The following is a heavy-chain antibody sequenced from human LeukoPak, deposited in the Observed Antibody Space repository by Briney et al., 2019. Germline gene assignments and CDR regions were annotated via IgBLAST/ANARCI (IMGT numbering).Heavy chain of an antibody. CDR1: GGSFSGYY. J-gene: IGHJ4*02. CDR3: ARAGIQLWFHRLLFDY. V-gene: IGHV4-34*01. Sequence: SETLSLTCAVYGGSFSGYYWSWIRQPPGKGLEWIGEINHSGSTNYNPSLKSRVTISVDTSKNQFSLKLSSVTAADTAVYYCARAGIQLWFHRLLFDYWGQGTLVTVSS. D-gene: IGHD5-18*01. CDR2: INHSGST.